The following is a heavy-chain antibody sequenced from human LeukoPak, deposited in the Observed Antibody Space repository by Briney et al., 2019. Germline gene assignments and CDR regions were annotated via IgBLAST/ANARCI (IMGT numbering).Heavy chain of an antibody. D-gene: IGHD6-13*01. CDR3: ARWYSSSWYDYYYYMDV. Sequence: ASVKVSCKASGYTFTGYYMHWVRQAPGQGLEWMGWISAYNGNTNYAQKLQGRVTMTTDTSTSTAYMELRSLRSDDTAVYYCARWYSSSWYDYYYYMDVWGKGTTVTISS. CDR2: ISAYNGNT. CDR1: GYTFTGYY. V-gene: IGHV1-18*04. J-gene: IGHJ6*03.